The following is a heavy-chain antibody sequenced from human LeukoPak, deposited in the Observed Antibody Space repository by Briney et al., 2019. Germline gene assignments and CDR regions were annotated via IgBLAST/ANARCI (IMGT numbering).Heavy chain of an antibody. J-gene: IGHJ4*02. D-gene: IGHD6-19*01. CDR3: ARKVIAVAGTIPFDY. V-gene: IGHV4-59*08. Sequence: SETLSLTCTVSGGSISSYYWSWIRQPPGKGLEWIGYIYYSGSTNYNPSLKSRVTISVDTSKNQFSLKLSSVTAADTAVYYCARKVIAVAGTIPFDYWGQGTLVTVSS. CDR1: GGSISSYY. CDR2: IYYSGST.